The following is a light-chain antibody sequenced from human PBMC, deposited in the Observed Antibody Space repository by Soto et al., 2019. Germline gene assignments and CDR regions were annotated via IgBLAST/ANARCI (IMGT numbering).Light chain of an antibody. V-gene: IGKV1-5*01. CDR2: DAS. CDR1: QSISSW. J-gene: IGKJ1*01. CDR3: QQYYSYPRT. Sequence: DIHVTQSPTTLSASVGDRFTITCLASQSISSWLAWYQQKAGKAPKLLIYDASSLESGVPSRFSGSGSGTAFTLTISCLPSEDFETYYCQQYYSYPRTFGQGTKVDIK.